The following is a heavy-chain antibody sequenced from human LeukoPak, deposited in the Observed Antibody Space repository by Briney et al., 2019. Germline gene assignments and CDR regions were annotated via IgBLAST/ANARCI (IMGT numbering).Heavy chain of an antibody. V-gene: IGHV4-38-2*02. CDR2: IDQSGTT. CDR3: GRDRPTGYYDY. Sequence: ASETLSLTCTVSSYFISSGYYWGWIRQSPGKGLEWIGSIDQSGTTYYHPSLKSRVTISVDTSKNQFSLQLTSVTAADTAVYFCGRDRPTGYYDYWGQGILVTVSS. D-gene: IGHD3-9*01. CDR1: SYFISSGYY. J-gene: IGHJ4*02.